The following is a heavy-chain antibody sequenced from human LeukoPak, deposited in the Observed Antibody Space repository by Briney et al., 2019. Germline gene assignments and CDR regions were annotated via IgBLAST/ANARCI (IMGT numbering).Heavy chain of an antibody. J-gene: IGHJ6*02. V-gene: IGHV1-2*02. Sequence: ASVKVSCKASGYTFTGYYMHWVRQAPGQGLEWMGWINPNSGGTNYAQKFQGGVTMTRDTSISTAYMELSRLRSDDTAVYYCARDRDVRITIFGVVPYGMDVWGQGTTVTVSS. CDR3: ARDRDVRITIFGVVPYGMDV. CDR2: INPNSGGT. CDR1: GYTFTGYY. D-gene: IGHD3-3*01.